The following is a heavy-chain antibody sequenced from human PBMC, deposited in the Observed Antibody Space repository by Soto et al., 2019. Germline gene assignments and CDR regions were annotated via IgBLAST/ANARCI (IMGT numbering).Heavy chain of an antibody. V-gene: IGHV4-39*01. D-gene: IGHD4-4*01. Sequence: SETRSLTCTVAGCSIRSTGHYCGWVRQPPVKGLECIASISYSEITYYNPSLRSRVTMSVDTSTNPFSLKRNSVPSADTAVYVCVRVTDYSRWLETWGKGTLVTVSS. CDR3: VRVTDYSRWLET. J-gene: IGHJ4*02. CDR2: ISYSEIT. CDR1: GCSIRSTGHY.